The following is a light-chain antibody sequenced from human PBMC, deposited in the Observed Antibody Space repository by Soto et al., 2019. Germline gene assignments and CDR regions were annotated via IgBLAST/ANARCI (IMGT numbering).Light chain of an antibody. J-gene: IGLJ2*01. CDR3: SSYRSGSTLV. CDR2: DVN. Sequence: QSALTQPASVSGSPGQSITISCTGTSSDVGGSNYVSWYQQHPGKAPKLMIYDVNDRPSGIPNRFSGSKSGNTASLTISGLQAEDEADYYCSSYRSGSTLVFGGGTQLTVL. V-gene: IGLV2-14*01. CDR1: SSDVGGSNY.